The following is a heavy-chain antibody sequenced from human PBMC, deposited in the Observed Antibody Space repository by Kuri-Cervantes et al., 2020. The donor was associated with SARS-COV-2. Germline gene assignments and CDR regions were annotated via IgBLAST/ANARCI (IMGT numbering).Heavy chain of an antibody. CDR2: FDPEDGET. D-gene: IGHD4-17*01. CDR3: ARSGKRTTVTTLGY. CDR1: GYTLTELS. V-gene: IGHV1-24*01. Sequence: ASVKVSCKVSGYTLTELSMHWVRQAPGKGLEWMGGFDPEDGETIYAQKFQGRVTMTRNTSISTAYMELSSLRSEDTAVYYCARSGKRTTVTTLGYWGQGTLVTVSS. J-gene: IGHJ4*02.